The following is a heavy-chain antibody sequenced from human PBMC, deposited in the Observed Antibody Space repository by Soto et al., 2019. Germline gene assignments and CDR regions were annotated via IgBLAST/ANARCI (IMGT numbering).Heavy chain of an antibody. D-gene: IGHD3-10*01. CDR3: ARSLRRGPPFDY. V-gene: IGHV4-34*01. Sequence: SETLSLTCAVYGGSFSGYYWSWIRQPPGKGLEWIGEINHSGSTNYNPSLKSRVTISVDTSKNQFSLKLSSVTAADTAVYYCARSLRRGPPFDYWGQGTLVTVSS. J-gene: IGHJ4*02. CDR2: INHSGST. CDR1: GGSFSGYY.